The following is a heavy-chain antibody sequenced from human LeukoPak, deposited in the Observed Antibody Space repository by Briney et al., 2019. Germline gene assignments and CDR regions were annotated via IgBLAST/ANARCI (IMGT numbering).Heavy chain of an antibody. CDR3: ARAFTYAFDI. Sequence: PSETLSLTCTVSGGSISSYYWSWIRQPPGKGLEWIGYIYYSGSTNYNPSLKSRVTISVDTSKNQFSLKLSSVTAADTAVYYCARAFTYAFDIWGQGAMVTVSS. V-gene: IGHV4-59*01. CDR1: GGSISSYY. J-gene: IGHJ3*02. CDR2: IYYSGST.